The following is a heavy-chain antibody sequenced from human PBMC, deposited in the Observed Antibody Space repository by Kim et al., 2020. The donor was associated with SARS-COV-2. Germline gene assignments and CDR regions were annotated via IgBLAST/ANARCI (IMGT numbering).Heavy chain of an antibody. D-gene: IGHD5-18*01. CDR3: ASLGLDTAMVDFYYYGMDV. CDR2: ISAYNGNT. J-gene: IGHJ6*02. Sequence: ASVKVSCKASGYTFTSYGISWVRQAPGQGLEWMGWISAYNGNTNYAQKLQGRVTMTTDTSTSTAYMELRSLRSDDTAVYYCASLGLDTAMVDFYYYGMDVWGQGTTVTVSS. V-gene: IGHV1-18*01. CDR1: GYTFTSYG.